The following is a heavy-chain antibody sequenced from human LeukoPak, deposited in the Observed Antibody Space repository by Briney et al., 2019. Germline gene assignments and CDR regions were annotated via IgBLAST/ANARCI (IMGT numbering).Heavy chain of an antibody. Sequence: GGSLRLSCAASGFTFSSYAMSWVRQAPGKGLEFVSTISGSGGSTYYADSVKGRFTISRDKSKNTLYLQMNSLRAEDTAVYYCAKVAWAGWYIYYFDYWGQGTLVTVSS. CDR1: GFTFSSYA. V-gene: IGHV3-23*01. D-gene: IGHD6-19*01. J-gene: IGHJ4*02. CDR3: AKVAWAGWYIYYFDY. CDR2: ISGSGGST.